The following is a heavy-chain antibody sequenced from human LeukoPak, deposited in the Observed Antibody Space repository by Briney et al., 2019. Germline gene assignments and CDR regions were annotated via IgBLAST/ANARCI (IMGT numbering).Heavy chain of an antibody. V-gene: IGHV4-30-2*01. CDR1: GGSISSGGYS. Sequence: SQTLSLTCAVSGGSISSGGYSWSWIRQPPGKGLEWIGYIYHSGSTYYNPSLKSRVTISVDRSKNQFSLKLSSVTTADTAVYYCARVDRYYFDYWGQGTLVTVSS. CDR3: ARVDRYYFDY. D-gene: IGHD3/OR15-3a*01. CDR2: IYHSGST. J-gene: IGHJ4*02.